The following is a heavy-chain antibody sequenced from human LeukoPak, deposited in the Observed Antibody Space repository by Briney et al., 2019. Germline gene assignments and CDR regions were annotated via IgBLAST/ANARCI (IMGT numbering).Heavy chain of an antibody. J-gene: IGHJ4*02. CDR1: GYTFTSYD. V-gene: IGHV1-8*01. CDR3: ARAVTAGDLDYGDYEVHY. CDR2: MNPNSGNT. D-gene: IGHD4-17*01. Sequence: EASVKVSRKASGYTFTSYDINWVRQATGQGIEWMGWMNPNSGNTGYAQKFQGRVTMTRNTSISTAYMELSSLRSEDTAVYYCARAVTAGDLDYGDYEVHYWGQGTLVTVSS.